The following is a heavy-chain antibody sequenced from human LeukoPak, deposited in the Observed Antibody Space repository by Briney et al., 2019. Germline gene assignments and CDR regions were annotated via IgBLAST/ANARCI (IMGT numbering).Heavy chain of an antibody. Sequence: ASVKVSCKVSGYTLTELSMHWVRQAPGKGREWMGGFDPEDVETIYAQKFQGRVTMTEDTSTDTAYMELSSLRSEDTAVYYCATRTEGMSWFDPWGQGTLVTVSS. J-gene: IGHJ5*02. CDR2: FDPEDVET. V-gene: IGHV1-24*01. CDR1: GYTLTELS. D-gene: IGHD3-10*01. CDR3: ATRTEGMSWFDP.